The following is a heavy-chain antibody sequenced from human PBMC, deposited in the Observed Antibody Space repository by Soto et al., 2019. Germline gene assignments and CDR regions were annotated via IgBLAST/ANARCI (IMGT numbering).Heavy chain of an antibody. J-gene: IGHJ4*02. D-gene: IGHD2-2*01. CDR2: ISAYNGNT. Sequence: GASVKVSCKASGYTFTSYYMHWVRQAPGQGLEWMGWISAYNGNTNYAQKLQGRVTMTTDTSTSTAYMELRSLRSDDTAVYYCATVPLEYQLLPGGDYWGQGTLVTVSS. CDR3: ATVPLEYQLLPGGDY. CDR1: GYTFTSYY. V-gene: IGHV1-18*04.